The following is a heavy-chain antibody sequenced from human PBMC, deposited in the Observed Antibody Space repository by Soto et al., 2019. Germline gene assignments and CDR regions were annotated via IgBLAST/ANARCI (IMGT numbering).Heavy chain of an antibody. CDR3: AIQASTFFGVVKDYYYYYGMDV. CDR2: IYPGDSDT. V-gene: IGHV5-51*01. Sequence: GESLKISCQGSGYSFTSYWIGWVRQMPGKGLEWMGIIYPGDSDTRYSPSFQGQVTISADKSISTAYLQWSSLKASDTAMYYCAIQASTFFGVVKDYYYYYGMDVWGQGTTVTAP. J-gene: IGHJ6*02. CDR1: GYSFTSYW. D-gene: IGHD3-3*01.